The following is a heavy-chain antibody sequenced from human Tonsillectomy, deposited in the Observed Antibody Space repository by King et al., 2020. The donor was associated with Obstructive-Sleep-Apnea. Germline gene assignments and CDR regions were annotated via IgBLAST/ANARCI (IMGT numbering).Heavy chain of an antibody. V-gene: IGHV3-20*01. CDR2: INWSGAST. Sequence: VQLVESGGGVVRPGGSLRLSCAASGLTFDDYAMNWVRQAPGKGLEWVAGINWSGASTGYADSVKGRFTISRDSAKNSLYLQMNSLRAEDTALYHRARSTYSYGSYYYGMDVWGQGTTVTVSS. D-gene: IGHD5-18*01. CDR1: GLTFDDYA. CDR3: ARSTYSYGSYYYGMDV. J-gene: IGHJ6*02.